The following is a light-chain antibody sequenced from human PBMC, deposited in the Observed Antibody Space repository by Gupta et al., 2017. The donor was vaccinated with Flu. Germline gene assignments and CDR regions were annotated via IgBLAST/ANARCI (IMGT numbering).Light chain of an antibody. Sequence: DIQMTQSPSSLSASVGDRITITCQASQDISNYLSWYQQKPGEAPELLIYDAFSLEIGVPSRFSGSGSGTDFTLTISSLQPEDIATYYCQQYANLRYTFGQGTKLE. J-gene: IGKJ2*01. CDR3: QQYANLRYT. CDR2: DAF. CDR1: QDISNY. V-gene: IGKV1-33*01.